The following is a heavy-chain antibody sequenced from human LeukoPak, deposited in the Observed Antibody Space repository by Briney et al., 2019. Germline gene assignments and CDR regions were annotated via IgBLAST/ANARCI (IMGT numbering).Heavy chain of an antibody. CDR2: ISGSGGST. Sequence: GGSLRLSCAASGSTFSSYAMSWVRQAPGKGLEWVSAISGSGGSTYYADSVKGRFTISRDNSKNTLYLQMNSLRAEDTAAYYCAKDALTWIQLSYFDYWGQGTLVTVSS. D-gene: IGHD5-18*01. CDR3: AKDALTWIQLSYFDY. CDR1: GSTFSSYA. J-gene: IGHJ4*02. V-gene: IGHV3-23*01.